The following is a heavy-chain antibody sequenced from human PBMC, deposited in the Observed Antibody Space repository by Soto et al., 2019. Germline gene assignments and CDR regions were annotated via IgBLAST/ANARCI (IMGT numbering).Heavy chain of an antibody. D-gene: IGHD2-15*01. J-gene: IGHJ3*02. Sequence: QVQLVQSGAEVKKPGSSVKVSCKASGGTFSSYAISWVRQAPGQGLEWMGGIIPIFGTANYAQKFQGRVTIHADKSTSTDYMELRSLRSEDTDVYYCARGFYCSGGSCYDNIWGQGPIVTVSS. V-gene: IGHV1-69*06. CDR2: IIPIFGTA. CDR1: GGTFSSYA. CDR3: ARGFYCSGGSCYDNI.